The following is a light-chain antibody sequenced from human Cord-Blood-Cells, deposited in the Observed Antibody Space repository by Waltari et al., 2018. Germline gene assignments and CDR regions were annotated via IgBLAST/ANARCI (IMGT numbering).Light chain of an antibody. V-gene: IGKV1-5*01. CDR2: DAS. J-gene: IGKJ1*01. CDR3: QQYNSLTWM. CDR1: QSISSW. Sequence: DIQMTQSPSTLSASVGDRVTITCRASQSISSWLAWYQQKPGKAPKLLIYDASSLESGVPSRFSGSGSGTEFTLTISSLQPDDFATHYCQQYNSLTWMFGQGTKVEIK.